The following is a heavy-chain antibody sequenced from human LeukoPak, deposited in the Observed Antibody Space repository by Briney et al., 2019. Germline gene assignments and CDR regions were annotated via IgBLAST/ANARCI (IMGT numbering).Heavy chain of an antibody. J-gene: IGHJ4*02. Sequence: TGGSLRLSCAASGFTFSSHAMNWVRQAPGKGLEWVSAISGSGSTTYYADSVKGRFTISRDKSKNTLYLQMNSLRAEDTAIYYCAKGRHYYGSGSYLDSWGQRTLVTVSS. V-gene: IGHV3-23*01. CDR1: GFTFSSHA. CDR2: ISGSGSTT. D-gene: IGHD3-10*01. CDR3: AKGRHYYGSGSYLDS.